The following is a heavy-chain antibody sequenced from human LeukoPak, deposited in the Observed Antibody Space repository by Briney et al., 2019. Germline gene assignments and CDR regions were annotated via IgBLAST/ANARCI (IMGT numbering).Heavy chain of an antibody. Sequence: GGSLRLSCAASGFTFSSYGMSWVRQAPGKWLEWVSAISGSGGSTYYADSVKGRFTISRDNSKNTLYLQMNSLRAEDTAVYYCAKDSRIAVAGSIGKYYYYYYYMDVWGKGTTVTISS. CDR2: ISGSGGST. CDR1: GFTFSSYG. J-gene: IGHJ6*03. V-gene: IGHV3-23*01. CDR3: AKDSRIAVAGSIGKYYYYYYYMDV. D-gene: IGHD6-19*01.